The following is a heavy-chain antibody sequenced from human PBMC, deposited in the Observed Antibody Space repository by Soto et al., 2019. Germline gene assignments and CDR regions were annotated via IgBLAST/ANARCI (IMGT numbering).Heavy chain of an antibody. Sequence: LSLTCTVSGGSISSGDYYWGWIRQAPGKGLEWVGSVYFSGGNSYYNPSLKSRVTISVDTSYNKFFLRLNSVTAADTAVYFCAYGSSSAWIDKWGQGTLVTVSS. CDR1: GGSISSGDYY. J-gene: IGHJ4*02. D-gene: IGHD6-25*01. CDR3: AYGSSSAWIDK. V-gene: IGHV4-39*01. CDR2: VYFSGGNS.